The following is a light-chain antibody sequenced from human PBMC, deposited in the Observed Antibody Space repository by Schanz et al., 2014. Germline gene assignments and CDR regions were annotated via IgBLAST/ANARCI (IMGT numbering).Light chain of an antibody. CDR3: SSYATSDTVTL. CDR2: EAT. Sequence: QSALTQPASVSGSPGQSITISCTGTSSDVGSYKFVSWYQQHPGKAPKLIIYEATNRPSGVSSRFSGSKSVTTASLTISGVQAEDEADYYCSSYATSDTVTLFGGGTKLTVL. J-gene: IGLJ3*02. V-gene: IGLV2-14*02. CDR1: SSDVGSYKF.